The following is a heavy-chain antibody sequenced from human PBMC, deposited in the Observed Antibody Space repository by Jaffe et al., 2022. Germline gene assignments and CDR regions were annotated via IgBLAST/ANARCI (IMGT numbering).Heavy chain of an antibody. D-gene: IGHD5-18*01. CDR3: ARNGFEDGYSYGLYYYYYYYMDV. V-gene: IGHV3-20*01. Sequence: EVQLVESGGGVVRPGGSLRLSCAASGFTFDDYGMSWVRQAPGKGLEWVSGINWNGGSTGYADSVKGRFTISRDNAKNSLYLQMNSLRAEDTALYHCARNGFEDGYSYGLYYYYYYYMDVWGKGTTVTVSS. CDR1: GFTFDDYG. J-gene: IGHJ6*03. CDR2: INWNGGST.